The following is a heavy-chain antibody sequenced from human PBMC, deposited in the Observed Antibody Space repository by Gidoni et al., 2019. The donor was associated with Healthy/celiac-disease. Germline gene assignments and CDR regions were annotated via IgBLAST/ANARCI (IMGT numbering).Heavy chain of an antibody. CDR2: ISGSGGST. CDR3: AKAPPGTTVTMEIDY. Sequence: EVQLLESGGGLVQPGGSLRLSCAASGFPFRRYAMSWVRQAPGKGLEWVSAISGSGGSTYYADSVKGRFTISRDNSKNTLYLQMNSLRAEDTAVYYCAKAPPGTTVTMEIDYWGQGTLVTVSS. J-gene: IGHJ4*02. D-gene: IGHD4-17*01. V-gene: IGHV3-23*01. CDR1: GFPFRRYA.